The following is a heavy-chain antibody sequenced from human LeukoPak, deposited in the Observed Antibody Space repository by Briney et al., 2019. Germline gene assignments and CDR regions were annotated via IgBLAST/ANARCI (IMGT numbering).Heavy chain of an antibody. CDR2: IIPILGIA. J-gene: IGHJ4*02. CDR1: GGTFSSYA. V-gene: IGHV1-69*04. D-gene: IGHD1-1*01. Sequence: WASVKVSCKASGGTFSSYAISWVRQAPGQGLEWMGRIIPILGIANYAQNFQGRVTITADESTSTAYMELSSLRSEDTAVYYCARGPRTTGTSGVHFDYWGQGTLVTVSS. CDR3: ARGPRTTGTSGVHFDY.